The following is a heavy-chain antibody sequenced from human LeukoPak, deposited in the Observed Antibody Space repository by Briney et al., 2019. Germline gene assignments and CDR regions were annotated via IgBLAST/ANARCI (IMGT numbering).Heavy chain of an antibody. V-gene: IGHV3-30*02. CDR3: AKEGEGATKVLADY. CDR1: GFTFSSYG. CDR2: IRYDGSNK. J-gene: IGHJ4*02. Sequence: GGSLRLSCAASGFTFSSYGMHWVRQAPGKGLEWVAFIRYDGSNKYYADSVKGRFTISRDNSKNTPYLQMNSLRAEDTAVYYCAKEGEGATKVLADYWGQGTLVTVSS. D-gene: IGHD1-26*01.